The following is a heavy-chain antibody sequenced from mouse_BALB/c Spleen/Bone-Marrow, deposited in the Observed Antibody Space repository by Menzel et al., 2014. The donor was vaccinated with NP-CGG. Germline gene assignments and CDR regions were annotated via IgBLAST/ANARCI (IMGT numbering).Heavy chain of an antibody. CDR1: GFTFSYFG. CDR3: SRGNVNLLFDY. J-gene: IGHJ2*01. V-gene: IGHV5-17*02. D-gene: IGHD2-1*01. CDR2: ISSGSSAI. Sequence: EVMLVESGGGLVQPGGSRKLSCAASGFTFSYFGMHWVRQAPEKGLEWVAFISSGSSAIYYADTVKGRFTISRDNPKNKQFLQMTSLKSEDTAMYYCSRGNVNLLFDYWGQGTTLTVSS.